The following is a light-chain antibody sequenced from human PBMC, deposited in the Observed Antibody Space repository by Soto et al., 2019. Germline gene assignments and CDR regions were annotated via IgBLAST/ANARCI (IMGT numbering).Light chain of an antibody. CDR2: GAS. V-gene: IGKV3-20*01. Sequence: EIVMNQSPGTLALSPGGGGPLSCRASPEVYRHFLGWYQQKPGQAPRPPIYGASSRATGSPDRFSGSGSGTDFTLTISRLEPEDFAVYYCQQYGSSPRYTFGQGTKLEIK. J-gene: IGKJ2*01. CDR1: PEVYRHF. CDR3: QQYGSSPRYT.